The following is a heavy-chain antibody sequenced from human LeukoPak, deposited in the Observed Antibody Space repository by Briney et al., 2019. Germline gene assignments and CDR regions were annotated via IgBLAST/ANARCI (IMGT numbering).Heavy chain of an antibody. CDR3: ARDLSTYYCIDY. J-gene: IGHJ4*02. CDR1: GFNFSIYS. CDR2: ITRSSTTI. V-gene: IGHV3-48*01. D-gene: IGHD2-15*01. Sequence: GGSLRLSCAASGFNFSIYSMNWVRQAPGKGLEWVSYITRSSTTIYYADSVKGRFTISRDNSKSTLYLQMYSLRAEDTAVYYCARDLSTYYCIDYWGQGTLVTVSS.